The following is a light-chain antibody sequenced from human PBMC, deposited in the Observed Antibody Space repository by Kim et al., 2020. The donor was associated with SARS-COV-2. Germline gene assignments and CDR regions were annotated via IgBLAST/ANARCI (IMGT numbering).Light chain of an antibody. CDR2: RRN. V-gene: IGLV10-54*01. CDR1: NNKVGNEG. CDR3: SAWDASLSAWV. Sequence: QTATLICPENNNKVGNEGPVWLQHHQGHPPKLLSGRRNNRHSEISERFSASRSGNTASLTITGIQPEDEADYYCSAWDASLSAWVFGGGTKLTVL. J-gene: IGLJ3*02.